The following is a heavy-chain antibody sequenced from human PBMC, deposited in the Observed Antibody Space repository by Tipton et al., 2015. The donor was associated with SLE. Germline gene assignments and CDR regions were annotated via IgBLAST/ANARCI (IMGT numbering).Heavy chain of an antibody. J-gene: IGHJ5*02. CDR3: ARDPSGYYSTSPYL. CDR2: IYSSGST. D-gene: IGHD2-8*01. Sequence: TLSLTCIVSGGSITNYYWSWIRQPPGKGLEWIGYIYSSGSTDYNPSLAGRVTISVDSSKNQFSLRLTSVSAADTAVYYCARDPSGYYSTSPYLWGQGTLVTVSS. CDR1: GGSITNYY. V-gene: IGHV4-59*01.